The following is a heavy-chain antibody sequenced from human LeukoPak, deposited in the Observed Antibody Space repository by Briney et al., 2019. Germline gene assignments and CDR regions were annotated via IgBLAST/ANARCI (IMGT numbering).Heavy chain of an antibody. Sequence: PGGSLRLSCAASGFTFSSYAMSWVRKAPGTGLEWVSSIPSSGAATYYADSVKGRFTISRVNSDNTLYLQINSLRAEDTAVYYCAKDRPNYYGSNGHYYKLNGDCWGQGTLVTVSS. CDR2: IPSSGAAT. CDR3: AKDRPNYYGSNGHYYKLNGDC. CDR1: GFTFSSYA. J-gene: IGHJ4*02. D-gene: IGHD3-22*01. V-gene: IGHV3-23*01.